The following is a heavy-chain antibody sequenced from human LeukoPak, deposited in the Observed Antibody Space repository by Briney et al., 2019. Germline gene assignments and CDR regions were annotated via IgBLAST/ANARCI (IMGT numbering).Heavy chain of an antibody. CDR2: IIPIFGTA. Sequence: LVKVSCKASGGTFSSYAISWVRQAPGQGLEWMGGIIPIFGTANNAQKFQGRVTITADESTSTAYMELSSLRSEDTAVYYCAIPGYSGYDFRLWGQGTLVTVSS. J-gene: IGHJ4*02. CDR3: AIPGYSGYDFRL. D-gene: IGHD5-12*01. V-gene: IGHV1-69*13. CDR1: GGTFSSYA.